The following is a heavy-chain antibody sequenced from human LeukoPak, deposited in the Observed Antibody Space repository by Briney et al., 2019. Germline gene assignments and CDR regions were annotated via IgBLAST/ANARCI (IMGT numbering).Heavy chain of an antibody. CDR1: GFTFSSYE. CDR2: ISSSGSTI. J-gene: IGHJ4*02. V-gene: IGHV3-48*03. CDR3: VRDGAGDYVWGSYRYPFDY. D-gene: IGHD3-16*02. Sequence: GGSLRLSCAASGFTFSSYEMNWVRQAPGKGLEWVSYISSSGSTIYYADSVKGRFTISRDNAKNSLYLQMNSLRAEDTAVYYCVRDGAGDYVWGSYRYPFDYWGQGTLVTVSS.